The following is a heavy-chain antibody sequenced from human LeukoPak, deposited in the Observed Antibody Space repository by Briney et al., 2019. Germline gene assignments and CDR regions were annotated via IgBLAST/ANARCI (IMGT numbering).Heavy chain of an antibody. D-gene: IGHD3-16*02. J-gene: IGHJ4*02. CDR2: INHSGST. V-gene: IGHV4-34*01. CDR1: GGSFSGYY. CDR3: ARDRMITFGGVIVSD. Sequence: SETLSLTCAVYGGSFSGYYWSWIRQPPGKGLEWIGEINHSGSTNYNPSLKSRVTISVDTSKNQFSLKLSSVTAADTAVYYCARDRMITFGGVIVSDWGQGTLVTVSS.